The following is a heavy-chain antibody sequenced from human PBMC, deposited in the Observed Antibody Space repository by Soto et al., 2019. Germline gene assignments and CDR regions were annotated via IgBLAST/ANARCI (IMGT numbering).Heavy chain of an antibody. CDR3: ASPDLGNPRRFFFDY. D-gene: IGHD1-1*01. J-gene: IGHJ4*02. CDR1: GFTFSDYY. CDR2: ISSSGSTI. V-gene: IGHV3-11*01. Sequence: QVQLVESGGGLVKPGGSLRLSCAASGFTFSDYYMSWIRQAPGKGLEWVSYISSSGSTIYYADSVKGRFTISRDNAKNSLYLQMNSLSAEDPAVYYCASPDLGNPRRFFFDYWGQGTLVTVSS.